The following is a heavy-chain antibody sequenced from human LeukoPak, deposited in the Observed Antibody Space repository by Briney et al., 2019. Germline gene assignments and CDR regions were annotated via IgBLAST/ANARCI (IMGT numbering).Heavy chain of an antibody. CDR2: IIPIFGTA. D-gene: IGHD6-13*01. J-gene: IGHJ4*02. CDR3: ARHVPAAGTRAHDY. V-gene: IGHV1-69*05. CDR1: GGTFSSYA. Sequence: ASVKVSCKASGGTFSSYAISWVRQAPGQGLEWMGGIIPIFGTANYAQKFQGRVTITTDESTSTAYMELRSLRSDDTAVYYCARHVPAAGTRAHDYWGQGTLVTVSS.